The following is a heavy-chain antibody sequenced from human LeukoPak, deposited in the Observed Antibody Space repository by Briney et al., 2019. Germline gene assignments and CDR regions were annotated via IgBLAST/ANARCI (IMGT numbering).Heavy chain of an antibody. Sequence: SETLSLTCTVSGGSISSYYWSWIRQPPGKGLEWIEYIYYSGSTNYNPSLKSRVTISVDTSKNQFSLKLSSVTAADTAVYYCASFYGSGSSLFDYWGQGTLVTVSS. J-gene: IGHJ4*02. CDR2: IYYSGST. V-gene: IGHV4-59*08. CDR1: GGSISSYY. CDR3: ASFYGSGSSLFDY. D-gene: IGHD3-10*01.